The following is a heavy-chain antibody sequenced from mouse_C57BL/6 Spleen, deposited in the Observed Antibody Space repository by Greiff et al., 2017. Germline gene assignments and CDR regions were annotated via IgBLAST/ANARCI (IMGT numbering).Heavy chain of an antibody. CDR2: IDPSDGYT. Sequence: QVQLQQSGAELVRPGTSVKLSCKASGYAFTNYWMHWVKQRPGQGLEWIGVIDPSDGYTNYNQKFKGKATLTVDTSSSTAYMQLSSLTSEDSAVYDDARPDHHGSSDMDYWGQGTTLTVSS. CDR1: GYAFTNYW. V-gene: IGHV1-59*01. CDR3: ARPDHHGSSDMDY. D-gene: IGHD1-1*01. J-gene: IGHJ2*01.